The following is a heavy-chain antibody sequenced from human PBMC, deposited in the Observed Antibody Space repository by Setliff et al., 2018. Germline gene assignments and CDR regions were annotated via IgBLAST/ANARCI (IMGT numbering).Heavy chain of an antibody. Sequence: PGGSLRLSCVGSGFTFSNYWMHWVRQAPGKGLVWVSRISHDGSYAANVDSVKGRSTISRDNAKNTLYLQMNSLRAEDTAVYYCAHFGYDWNDDYWGQGTLVTVSS. CDR3: AHFGYDWNDDY. CDR2: ISHDGSYA. V-gene: IGHV3-74*03. J-gene: IGHJ4*02. CDR1: GFTFSNYW. D-gene: IGHD1-20*01.